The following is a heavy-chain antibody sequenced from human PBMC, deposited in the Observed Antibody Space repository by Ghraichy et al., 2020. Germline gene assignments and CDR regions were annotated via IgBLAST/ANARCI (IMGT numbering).Heavy chain of an antibody. J-gene: IGHJ6*02. V-gene: IGHV4-31*03. CDR2: IYYSGST. CDR1: GGSISSGGYY. D-gene: IGHD1-26*01. Sequence: SLNISCTVSGGSISSGGYYWSWIRQHPGKGLEWIGYIYYSGSTYYNPSLKSRVTISVDTSKNQFSLKLSSVTAADTAVYYCARDATSGLDKGTQGTPTTSRYYGMDVWGQGTTVTVSS. CDR3: ARDATSGLDKGTQGTPTTSRYYGMDV.